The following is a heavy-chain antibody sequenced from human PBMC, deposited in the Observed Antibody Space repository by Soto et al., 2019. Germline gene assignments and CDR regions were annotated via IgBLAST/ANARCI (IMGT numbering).Heavy chain of an antibody. CDR2: ISTDLRAL. V-gene: IGHV3-48*02. J-gene: IGHJ6*02. D-gene: IGHD1-26*01. Sequence: VQLVESGGGVVQPGRSLRLSCAASGFTLSSYGMHWVRQAPGKGLEWVSYISTDLRALYYADSVRGRFTISRDNAKNSLYLQMTSLRDEDTGVYYCTRDGRRGYDMDVWGQGTTVTVSS. CDR1: GFTLSSYG. CDR3: TRDGRRGYDMDV.